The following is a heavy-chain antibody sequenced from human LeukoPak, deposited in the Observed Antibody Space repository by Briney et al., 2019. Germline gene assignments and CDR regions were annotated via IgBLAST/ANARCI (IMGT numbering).Heavy chain of an antibody. CDR1: GYSFTNYW. Sequence: GESLKISCKGSGYSFTNYWIAWVRQMPGKGLEWMGMIHPLDSDTRYSPSFQGQVTMSADKSINTAYVQWTSLKASDTAMYYCARLKWGSFRHFDYWGQGTLVTVSS. J-gene: IGHJ4*02. CDR2: IHPLDSDT. CDR3: ARLKWGSFRHFDY. D-gene: IGHD7-27*01. V-gene: IGHV5-51*01.